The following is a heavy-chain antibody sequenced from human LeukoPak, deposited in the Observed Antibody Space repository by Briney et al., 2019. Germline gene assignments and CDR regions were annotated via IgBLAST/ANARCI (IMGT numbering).Heavy chain of an antibody. V-gene: IGHV1-46*01. D-gene: IGHD3-22*01. J-gene: IGHJ3*02. Sequence: ASVKVSCKASGYTFTSYCMHWVRQAPGQGLEWMGIINPSGGSTSYAQKFQGRVTMTRDMSTSTVYMELSSLRSEDTAVYYCARSPLGSGYRFDAFDIWGQGTMVTVSS. CDR1: GYTFTSYC. CDR2: INPSGGST. CDR3: ARSPLGSGYRFDAFDI.